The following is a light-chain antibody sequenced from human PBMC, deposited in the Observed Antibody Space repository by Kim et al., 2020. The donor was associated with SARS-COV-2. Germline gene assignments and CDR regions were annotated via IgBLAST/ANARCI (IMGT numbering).Light chain of an antibody. J-gene: IGKJ2*01. V-gene: IGKV1D-13*01. CDR3: QQFNNYPYT. Sequence: SASVGDRVTITCRASQGISSALAWYQQKPWKAPKLLIYDASSLESGVPSRFSGSGSGTDFTLTISSLQPEDFATYYCQQFNNYPYTFGQGTKLEI. CDR1: QGISSA. CDR2: DAS.